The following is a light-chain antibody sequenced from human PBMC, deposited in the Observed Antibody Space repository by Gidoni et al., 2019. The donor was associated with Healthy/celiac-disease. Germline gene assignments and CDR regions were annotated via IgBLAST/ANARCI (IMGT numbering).Light chain of an antibody. Sequence: DIQMTQSPSSLSASVGDRVTITCQASQDISNYLNWYQQKPGKAPKLLIYDASNLETGVPSRFSGSGSGTDFTFTISSLHPEDIATYYCQQYDNLPPALTFXGXTKVEIK. CDR2: DAS. V-gene: IGKV1-33*01. CDR1: QDISNY. CDR3: QQYDNLPPALT. J-gene: IGKJ4*01.